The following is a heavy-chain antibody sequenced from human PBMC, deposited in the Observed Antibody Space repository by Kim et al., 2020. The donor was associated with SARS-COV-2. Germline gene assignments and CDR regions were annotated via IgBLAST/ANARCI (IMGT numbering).Heavy chain of an antibody. CDR2: NR. D-gene: IGHD3-16*01. CDR3: ARGVGGAFDY. J-gene: IGHJ4*02. Sequence: NRKYSQKFQGRVTITRDTAATTANMELSSLRSEDTAVYYCARGVGGAFDYWGQGTLVTVSS. V-gene: IGHV1-3*01.